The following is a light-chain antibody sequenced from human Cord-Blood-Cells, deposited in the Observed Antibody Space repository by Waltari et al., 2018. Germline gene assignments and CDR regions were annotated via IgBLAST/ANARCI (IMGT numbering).Light chain of an antibody. V-gene: IGLV2-11*01. J-gene: IGLJ1*01. CDR1: SSDVGGYNY. Sequence: QAVTISCTGTSSDVGGYNYVSWYQQHPGKAPKLMIYDVSKRPSGVPDRFSDSKSGNTSSLTISGLQAEDEADYYCCSYAGSYTHYVFGTGTKVTVL. CDR2: DVS. CDR3: CSYAGSYTHYV.